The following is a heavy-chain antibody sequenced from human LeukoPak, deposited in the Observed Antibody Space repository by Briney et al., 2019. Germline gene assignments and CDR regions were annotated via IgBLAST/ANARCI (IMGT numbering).Heavy chain of an antibody. Sequence: LETLSLTCTVSGGSISSYYWSWIRQPPGKGLEWIGYIYYSGSTNYNPSLKSRVTISVDTSKNQFSLKLSSVTAADTAVYYCARVWAMDTVYFDYWGQGTLVTVSS. J-gene: IGHJ4*02. V-gene: IGHV4-59*08. CDR2: IYYSGST. CDR3: ARVWAMDTVYFDY. D-gene: IGHD5-18*01. CDR1: GGSISSYY.